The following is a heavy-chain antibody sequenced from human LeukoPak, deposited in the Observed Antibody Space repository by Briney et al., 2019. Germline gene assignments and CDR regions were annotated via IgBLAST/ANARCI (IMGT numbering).Heavy chain of an antibody. V-gene: IGHV4-61*05. D-gene: IGHD6-13*01. CDR1: GASISSTTYY. J-gene: IGHJ4*02. CDR3: ARGIAAAGPFDY. Sequence: SETLSLTCTVSGASISSTTYYWGWIRQPPRKGLEWIGYIYYSGSTNYNPSLKSRVTISVDTSKNQFSLKLSSVTAADTAVYYCARGIAAAGPFDYWDQGTLVTVSS. CDR2: IYYSGST.